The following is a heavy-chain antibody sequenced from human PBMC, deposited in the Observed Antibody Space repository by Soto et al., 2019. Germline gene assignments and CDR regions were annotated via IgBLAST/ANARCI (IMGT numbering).Heavy chain of an antibody. CDR3: VRDRAPGRTHSFDI. V-gene: IGHV4-30-4*01. CDR2: IYYTGSA. CDR1: GGSISSVDYY. Sequence: QVQLRESGPGLVKPSQTLSLTCTVSGGSISSVDYYWTWTRQTPGKGLEWIGYIYYTGSAYYNPSLSSRVSMSVDTSKNQFSLKLSSVTAADTAVYYCVRDRAPGRTHSFDIWGQGTMVTVSS. D-gene: IGHD1-1*01. J-gene: IGHJ3*02.